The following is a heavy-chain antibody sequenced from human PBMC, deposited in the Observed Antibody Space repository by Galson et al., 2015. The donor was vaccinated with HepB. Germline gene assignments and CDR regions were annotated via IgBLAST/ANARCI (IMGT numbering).Heavy chain of an antibody. D-gene: IGHD3-22*01. Sequence: SLRLSCAASGFTVSSNYMSWVRQAPGKGLEWVSVIYSGGSTYYADSVKGRFTISRDNSKNRLHLQMNSLRAEDTAVYYCAKGLTSGSPYRAFEMWGQGTMVTVSS. J-gene: IGHJ3*02. CDR1: GFTVSSNY. CDR3: AKGLTSGSPYRAFEM. V-gene: IGHV3-66*01. CDR2: IYSGGST.